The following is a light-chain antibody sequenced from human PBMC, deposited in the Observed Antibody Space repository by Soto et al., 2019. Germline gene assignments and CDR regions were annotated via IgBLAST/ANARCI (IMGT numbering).Light chain of an antibody. CDR1: SSDVGNYKY. CDR2: EVS. V-gene: IGLV2-14*01. J-gene: IGLJ3*02. CDR3: QSYDSFNHWV. Sequence: QSALTQPASVSGSPGQSITISCTGTSSDVGNYKYVSWYQQHPGKAPKLMIYEVSNRPSGVSNRFSGSKSGNTASLTISGLQAEDETDYYCQSYDSFNHWVFGGGTRLTVL.